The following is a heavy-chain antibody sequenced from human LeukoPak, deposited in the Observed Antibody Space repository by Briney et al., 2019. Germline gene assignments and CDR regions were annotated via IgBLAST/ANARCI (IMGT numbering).Heavy chain of an antibody. CDR1: GGSISSYY. CDR3: ARVLFPYYGSGSYYIFDY. Sequence: SETLSLTCTVSGGSISSYYWSWIRQPPGKELEWIGYIYYSGSTNYNPSLKSRVTISVDTSKNQFSLKLSSVTAADTAVYYCARVLFPYYGSGSYYIFDYWGQGTLVTVTS. J-gene: IGHJ4*02. D-gene: IGHD3-10*01. V-gene: IGHV4-59*01. CDR2: IYYSGST.